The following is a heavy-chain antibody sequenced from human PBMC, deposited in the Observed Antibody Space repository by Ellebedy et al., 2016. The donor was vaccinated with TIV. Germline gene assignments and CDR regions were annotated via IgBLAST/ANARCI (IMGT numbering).Heavy chain of an antibody. J-gene: IGHJ4*02. Sequence: AASVKVSCKVSAYTLTELSMHWVRQAPGKGLEWMGGFDPEDGETIYAQKFQGRVTMTEDTSTDTAYMELSSLRSEDTAVYYWATGIGSYYRLGGLPDYWGQGTLVTVSS. CDR1: AYTLTELS. D-gene: IGHD1-26*01. V-gene: IGHV1-24*01. CDR2: FDPEDGET. CDR3: ATGIGSYYRLGGLPDY.